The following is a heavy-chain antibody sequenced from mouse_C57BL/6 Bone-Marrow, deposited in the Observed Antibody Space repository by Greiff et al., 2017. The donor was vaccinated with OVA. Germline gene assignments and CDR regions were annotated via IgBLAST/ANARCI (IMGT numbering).Heavy chain of an antibody. CDR2: ISGGGGNT. Sequence: EVKLEESGGGLVKPGGSLKLSCAASGFTFSSYTMSWVRQTPEKRLEWVATISGGGGNTYYPDSVKGRFTISRDNAKNTLYLQMSSLRSEDTALYYCARELPPYAMDYWGQGTSVTVSS. D-gene: IGHD2-12*01. J-gene: IGHJ4*01. CDR1: GFTFSSYT. CDR3: ARELPPYAMDY. V-gene: IGHV5-9*01.